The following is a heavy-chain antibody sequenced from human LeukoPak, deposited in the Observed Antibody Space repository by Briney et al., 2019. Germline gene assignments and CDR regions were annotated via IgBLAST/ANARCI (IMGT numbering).Heavy chain of an antibody. CDR3: TTVHDYGDSY. CDR1: EFTFSNAW. D-gene: IGHD4-17*01. Sequence: GGSLRLSRAASEFTFSNAWMSWVRQAPGKGLEWVGRIKSMTDGGTTDYAAPVKGRFTISRDDSKNALYLQMNNLKTEDTAVYYCTTVHDYGDSYWGQGTLVTVSS. CDR2: IKSMTDGGTT. V-gene: IGHV3-15*01. J-gene: IGHJ4*02.